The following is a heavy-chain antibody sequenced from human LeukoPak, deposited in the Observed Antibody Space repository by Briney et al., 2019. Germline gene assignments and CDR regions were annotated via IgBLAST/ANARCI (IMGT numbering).Heavy chain of an antibody. CDR1: GFTFSDYY. V-gene: IGHV3-11*06. CDR3: ARDSGSYYWDTAMVTGEFDY. J-gene: IGHJ4*02. CDR2: ISSSSSYI. Sequence: PGGSLRLSCAASGFTFSDYYMSWIRQAPGKGLEWVSSISSSSSYIYYADSVKGRFTISRDNAKNSLYLQMNSLRAEDTAVYYCARDSGSYYWDTAMVTGEFDYWGQGTLVTVSS. D-gene: IGHD5-18*01.